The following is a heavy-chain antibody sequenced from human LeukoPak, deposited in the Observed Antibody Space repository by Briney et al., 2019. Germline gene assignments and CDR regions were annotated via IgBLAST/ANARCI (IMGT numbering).Heavy chain of an antibody. CDR3: SRGVADDILTGYIYYFDY. D-gene: IGHD3-9*01. J-gene: IGHJ4*02. Sequence: SGGSLRLSCAASGFTFSTYSMNWVRQAPGKGLEWVSSISGSSSYIYYADSVKGRFTISRDNAKNSLYLQMNSLRAEDTALYYCSRGVADDILTGYIYYFDYWSQGTLVTVSS. CDR1: GFTFSTYS. V-gene: IGHV3-21*01. CDR2: ISGSSSYI.